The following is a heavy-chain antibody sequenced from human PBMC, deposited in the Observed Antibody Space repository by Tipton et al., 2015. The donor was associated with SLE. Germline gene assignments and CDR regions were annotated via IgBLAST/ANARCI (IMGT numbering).Heavy chain of an antibody. V-gene: IGHV1-18*04. J-gene: IGHJ4*02. CDR3: ATDDGDSKTY. Sequence: QLVQSGAEVKKPGASVKVSCKASGYTFTSYGISWVRQAPGQGPEWMGWISVYNGNRNYAQKFQGRVTMTTGTSTNTAYMELRSLRSDDTAVYYCATDDGDSKTYWGQGALVTVSS. CDR2: ISVYNGNR. D-gene: IGHD2-15*01. CDR1: GYTFTSYG.